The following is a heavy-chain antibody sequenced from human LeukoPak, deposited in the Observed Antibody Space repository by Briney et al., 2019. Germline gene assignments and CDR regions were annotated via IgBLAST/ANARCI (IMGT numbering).Heavy chain of an antibody. CDR2: FIPFFGSS. CDR1: GGTFNSHA. J-gene: IGHJ4*02. V-gene: IGHV1-69*06. CDR3: ARDKGEVAGTFDS. D-gene: IGHD6-19*01. Sequence: SMKVSCKTSGGTFNSHAINWVRQAPGQGLEWMGRFIPFFGSSSYAQKLQGRLTITADRSTGTAYIEMGSLTSEDTAIYYCARDKGEVAGTFDSWGQGTLITVSS.